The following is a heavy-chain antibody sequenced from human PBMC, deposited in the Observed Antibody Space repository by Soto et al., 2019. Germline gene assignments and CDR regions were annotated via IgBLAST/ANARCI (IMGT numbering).Heavy chain of an antibody. V-gene: IGHV3-74*01. CDR1: GFTFSSYW. CDR2: INSDGSST. CDR3: ARAGEWLRHGMDV. Sequence: GGSLRLSCAASGFTFSSYWMHWVRQAPGKGLVWVSRINSDGSSTSYADSVKGRFTISRDNAKNTLYLQMNSLRAEDTAVYYCARAGEWLRHGMDVWGQGTTVTVSS. D-gene: IGHD5-12*01. J-gene: IGHJ6*02.